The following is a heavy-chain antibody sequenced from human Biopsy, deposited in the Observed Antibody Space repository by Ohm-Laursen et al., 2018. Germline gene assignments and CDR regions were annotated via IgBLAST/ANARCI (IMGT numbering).Heavy chain of an antibody. V-gene: IGHV1-69*05. J-gene: IGHJ3*01. Sequence: ASVKVSCNASEDTFKRYAITWVRLAPGQGLEWMGGVLSYFQRPTYAPKFQGRVTLTTDRSTSTIYMELSGLRVDDTAVYFCARDLRAAVEGVVLKQWGHLDLWGQGT. D-gene: IGHD3-16*01. CDR3: ARDLRAAVEGVVLKQWGHLDL. CDR2: VLSYFQRP. CDR1: EDTFKRYA.